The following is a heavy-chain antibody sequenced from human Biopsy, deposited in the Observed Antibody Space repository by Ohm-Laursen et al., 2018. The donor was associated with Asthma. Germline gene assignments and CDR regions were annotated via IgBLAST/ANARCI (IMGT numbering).Heavy chain of an antibody. J-gene: IGHJ4*02. D-gene: IGHD1-26*01. Sequence: SLRLSCSASGFSFSNYGMHWVRQAPGKGLEWVSVISFDGTNRTYTDSVKGRFTISRDNYKNTLHLQMNSLRAEDTAVYYCAKDVFPGWELRRGPDYWGQGTLGTVSS. V-gene: IGHV3-30*18. CDR3: AKDVFPGWELRRGPDY. CDR1: GFSFSNYG. CDR2: ISFDGTNR.